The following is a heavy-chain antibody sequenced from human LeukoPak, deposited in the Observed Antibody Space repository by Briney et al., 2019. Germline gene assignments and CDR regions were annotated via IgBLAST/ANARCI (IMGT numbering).Heavy chain of an antibody. J-gene: IGHJ4*02. D-gene: IGHD3-22*01. CDR1: GFTFSSYW. V-gene: IGHV3-7*01. Sequence: GGSLRLSCAASGFTFSSYWMSWARQAPGKGLEWVANIKQDGSEKYYVDSVKGRFTISRDNAKNSLYLQMNSLRAEDTAVYYCARESYSSGYYYDYWGQGTLVTVSS. CDR3: ARESYSSGYYYDY. CDR2: IKQDGSEK.